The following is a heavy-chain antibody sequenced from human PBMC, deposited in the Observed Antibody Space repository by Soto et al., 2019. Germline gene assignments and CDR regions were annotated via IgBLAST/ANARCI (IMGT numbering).Heavy chain of an antibody. CDR3: TSNDAFDI. J-gene: IGHJ3*02. Sequence: SETLSLTCAVYGVSVSSSSNYYWSWIRQPPGKGLEWIGEMSHSGGTHFNPSLKSRVTISVDTSNNQFSLKMNSQKTEDTALYYCTSNDAFDIWGQGTMVTVSS. CDR1: GVSVSSSSNYY. CDR2: MSHSGGT. V-gene: IGHV4-61*01.